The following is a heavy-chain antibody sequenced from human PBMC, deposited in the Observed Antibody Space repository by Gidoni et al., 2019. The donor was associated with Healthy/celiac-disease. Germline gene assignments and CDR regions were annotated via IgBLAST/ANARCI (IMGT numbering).Heavy chain of an antibody. CDR1: GFTVSSNY. CDR2: IYSGGST. D-gene: IGHD3-3*01. V-gene: IGHV3-66*02. Sequence: EVQLVESGGGLVQPGGSLRLSCAASGFTVSSNYMSWVRQAPGKGLEWVSLIYSGGSTYYADSVKGRFTISRDNSKNTLYLQMNSLRAEDTAVYYCARDVLRRGTVDYWGQGTLVTVSS. CDR3: ARDVLRRGTVDY. J-gene: IGHJ4*02.